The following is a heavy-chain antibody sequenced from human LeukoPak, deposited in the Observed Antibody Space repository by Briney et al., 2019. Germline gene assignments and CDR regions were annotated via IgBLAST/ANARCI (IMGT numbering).Heavy chain of an antibody. CDR2: TYYRSTWYN. Sequence: SQTLSLTCAISGDSVSSNSAAWNWIRQSPSRGLEWLGRTYYRSTWYNDYAVSVRGRITINPDTSKNQFSLQLNSVTPEDMAVYYCARDSIVGPTSGQVDYWGQGTPVTVSS. J-gene: IGHJ4*02. CDR3: ARDSIVGPTSGQVDY. CDR1: GDSVSSNSAA. V-gene: IGHV6-1*01. D-gene: IGHD1-26*01.